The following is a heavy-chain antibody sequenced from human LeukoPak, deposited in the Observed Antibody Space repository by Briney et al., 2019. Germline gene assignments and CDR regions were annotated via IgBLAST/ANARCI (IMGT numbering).Heavy chain of an antibody. J-gene: IGHJ4*02. CDR1: GVSFSGYY. V-gene: IGHV4-34*01. Sequence: SETLSLTCAVYGVSFSGYYWSWLRQPPGKGLEWIGEINHSGSTNYNPSLKSRVTISVDTSKNQFSLQLSSVTAADTAVYYCASMTTVKYYFDYWGQGTLVTVSS. CDR2: INHSGST. D-gene: IGHD4-11*01. CDR3: ASMTTVKYYFDY.